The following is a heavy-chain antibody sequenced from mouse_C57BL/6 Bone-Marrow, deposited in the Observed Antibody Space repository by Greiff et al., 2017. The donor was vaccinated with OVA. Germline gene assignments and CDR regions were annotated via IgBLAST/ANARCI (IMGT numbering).Heavy chain of an antibody. CDR2: IWGGGST. V-gene: IGHV2-9*01. D-gene: IGHD1-1*01. CDR1: GFSFTSYC. Sequence: VQGVESGPGLVAPSQSLSITCTVSGFSFTSYCVDWVRQPPGTGLEWLGVIWGGGSTNYKSSRMSRLIISKDNSKSQVVLKMNSLQTDDTAMYYCAKRRNDSSPYAMDYWGQGTSVTVSS. J-gene: IGHJ4*01. CDR3: AKRRNDSSPYAMDY.